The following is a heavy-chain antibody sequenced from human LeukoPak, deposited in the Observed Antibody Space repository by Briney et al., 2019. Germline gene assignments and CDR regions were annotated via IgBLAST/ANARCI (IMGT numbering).Heavy chain of an antibody. CDR2: IIPILGIA. CDR1: GGTFSSYA. V-gene: IGHV1-69*04. Sequence: ASVKVSCKASGGTFSSYAISWVRQAPGQGLERMGRIIPILGIANYAQKFQGRVTITADKSTSTAYMELSSLRSEDTAVYYCAREVAAGMQPFDYWGQGTLVTVSS. CDR3: AREVAAGMQPFDY. D-gene: IGHD6-13*01. J-gene: IGHJ4*02.